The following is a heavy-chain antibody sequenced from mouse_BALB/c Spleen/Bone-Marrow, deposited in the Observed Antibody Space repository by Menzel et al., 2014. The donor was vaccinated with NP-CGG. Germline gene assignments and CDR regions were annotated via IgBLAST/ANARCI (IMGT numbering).Heavy chain of an antibody. CDR2: ISYSSST. D-gene: IGHD1-2*01. Sequence: EVKLVESGPGLVKPSQSLSLTCTVTGNSITRDYAWNWIRQFQGNKLEWMGYISYSSSTNYNPSLKSRISIIRGTSKNQFFLQLNSVTAEDTATDYCARWDYGDYAMDYWGQGTSVTVSS. J-gene: IGHJ4*01. CDR3: ARWDYGDYAMDY. V-gene: IGHV3-2*02. CDR1: GNSITRDYA.